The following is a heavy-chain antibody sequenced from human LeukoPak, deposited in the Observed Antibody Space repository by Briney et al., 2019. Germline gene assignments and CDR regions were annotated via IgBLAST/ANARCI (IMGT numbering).Heavy chain of an antibody. CDR3: ASGKYRGFCYGQVYYGMDV. V-gene: IGHV4-59*08. J-gene: IGHJ6*02. Sequence: SETLSLTCTVSGGSISSYYWSWIRQPPGKGLEWIGYIYYSGSTNYNPSLKSRVTISVDTSKNQFSLKLSSVTAADTAVYYCASGKYRGFCYGQVYYGMDVWGQGTTVTVSS. CDR1: GGSISSYY. CDR2: IYYSGST. D-gene: IGHD5-18*01.